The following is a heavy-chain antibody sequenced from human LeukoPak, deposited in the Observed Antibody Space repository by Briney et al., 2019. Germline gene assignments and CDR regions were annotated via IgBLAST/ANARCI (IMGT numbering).Heavy chain of an antibody. CDR3: ARPSSSGWTYYYYYYGMDV. J-gene: IGHJ6*02. Sequence: GGSLRLSCAASGFTFTSYWMYWVRQAPGKGLVWVSRINSDGSSTRYADSVKGRFTISRDNAKNTLYLQMNSLRAEDTAVYYCARPSSSGWTYYYYYYGMDVWGQGTTVTVSS. CDR1: GFTFTSYW. CDR2: INSDGSST. V-gene: IGHV3-74*01. D-gene: IGHD6-19*01.